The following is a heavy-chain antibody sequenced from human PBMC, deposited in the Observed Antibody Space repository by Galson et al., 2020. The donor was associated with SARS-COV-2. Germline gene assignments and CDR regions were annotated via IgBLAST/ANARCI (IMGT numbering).Heavy chain of an antibody. Sequence: ASVKVSCKVSGYTLTELSMHWVRQAPGKGLEWMGGFDPEDGETIYAQKFQGRVTMTEDTSTDTAYMELSSLRSEDTAVYYCATSYDFWSGYGYWGQGTLVTVSS. CDR1: GYTLTELS. J-gene: IGHJ4*02. CDR2: FDPEDGET. CDR3: ATSYDFWSGYGY. D-gene: IGHD3-3*01. V-gene: IGHV1-24*01.